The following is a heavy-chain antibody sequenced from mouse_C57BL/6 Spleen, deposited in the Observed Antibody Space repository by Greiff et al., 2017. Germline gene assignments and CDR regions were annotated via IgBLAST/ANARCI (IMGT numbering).Heavy chain of an antibody. V-gene: IGHV1-54*01. CDR1: GYAFTNYL. CDR2: LNPGSGGT. J-gene: IGHJ1*03. CDR3: ARSGADGYYVWYFDV. Sequence: QVQLQQSGAELVRPGTSVKVSCTASGYAFTNYLIEWVQQRPGQGLEWIGVLNPGSGGTNYNEKFKGKATLTADNSSSTAYMQLSILTSEDSAVYICARSGADGYYVWYFDVWGTGTTVTVAS. D-gene: IGHD2-3*01.